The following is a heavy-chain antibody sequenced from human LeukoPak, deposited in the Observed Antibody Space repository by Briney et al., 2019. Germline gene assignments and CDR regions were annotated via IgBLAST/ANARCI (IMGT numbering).Heavy chain of an antibody. D-gene: IGHD6-13*01. CDR2: ISYDGSNK. Sequence: GGSLRLSCAASGFTFSSYGMHWVRQAPGKGLEWVAVISYDGSNKYYADSVKGRFTISRDNSKNMLYLQMNSLRAEDTAVYYCAKDHLGAIAPGPPFDYWGQGTLVTVSS. CDR1: GFTFSSYG. J-gene: IGHJ4*02. V-gene: IGHV3-30*18. CDR3: AKDHLGAIAPGPPFDY.